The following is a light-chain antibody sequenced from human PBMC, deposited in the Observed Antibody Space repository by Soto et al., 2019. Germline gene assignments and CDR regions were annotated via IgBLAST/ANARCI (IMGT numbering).Light chain of an antibody. CDR2: GAS. V-gene: IGKV3-20*01. CDR3: HQYGSSPWT. CDR1: QSVSSSY. Sequence: IELTHSPGTLSLSPGEIATPSCRASQSVSSSYLAWSQQKPGQAPRLLIYGASSRATGIPDRFSGSGSGTDFTLTISRLEPEDFAVYFCHQYGSSPWTFGQGTKVDIK. J-gene: IGKJ1*01.